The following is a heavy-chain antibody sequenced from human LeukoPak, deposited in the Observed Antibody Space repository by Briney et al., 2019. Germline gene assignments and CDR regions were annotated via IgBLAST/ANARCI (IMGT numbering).Heavy chain of an antibody. D-gene: IGHD1-26*01. CDR2: ISGSGGST. CDR1: GFTFSSYS. Sequence: GGSLRLSCAASGFTFSSYSMNWVRQAPGKGLEWVSAISGSGGSTYYADSVKGRFTISRDNSKNTLYLQMNSLRAEDTAVYYCATWELLQFDYWGQGTLVTVSS. V-gene: IGHV3-23*01. J-gene: IGHJ4*02. CDR3: ATWELLQFDY.